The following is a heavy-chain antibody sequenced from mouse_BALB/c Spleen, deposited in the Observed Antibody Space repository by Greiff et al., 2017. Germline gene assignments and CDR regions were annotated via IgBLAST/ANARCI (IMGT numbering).Heavy chain of an antibody. Sequence: QVQLKESGPGLVAPSQSLSITCTVSGFSLTSYGVHWVRQPPGKGLEWLGVIWAGGSTNYNSALMSRLSISKDNSKSQVFLKMNSLQTDDTAMYYCARDQGITTVVPRFAYWGQGTLVTVSA. D-gene: IGHD1-1*01. J-gene: IGHJ3*01. CDR3: ARDQGITTVVPRFAY. CDR2: IWAGGST. CDR1: GFSLTSYG. V-gene: IGHV2-9*02.